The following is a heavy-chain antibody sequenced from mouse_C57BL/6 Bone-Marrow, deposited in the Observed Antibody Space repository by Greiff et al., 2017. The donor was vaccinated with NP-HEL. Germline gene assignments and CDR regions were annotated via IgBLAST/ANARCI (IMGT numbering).Heavy chain of an antibody. Sequence: QVQLQQSGAELVRPGASVKLSCKASGYTFTDYYINWVKQRPGQGLEWIARIYPGSGNTYYNEKFKGKATLTAEKSSSTAYMQLSSLTSEDSAVYFCARAYGNLDYWGQGTTLTVSS. CDR1: GYTFTDYY. CDR2: IYPGSGNT. V-gene: IGHV1-76*01. J-gene: IGHJ2*01. D-gene: IGHD2-1*01. CDR3: ARAYGNLDY.